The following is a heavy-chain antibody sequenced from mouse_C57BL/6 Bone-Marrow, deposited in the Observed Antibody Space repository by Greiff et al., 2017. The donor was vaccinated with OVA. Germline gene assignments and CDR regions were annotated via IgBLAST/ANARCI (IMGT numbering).Heavy chain of an antibody. V-gene: IGHV5-15*01. D-gene: IGHD1-1*01. CDR3: ERHITTVVAPYAMDY. CDR2: ISNLAYSI. Sequence: EVKLMESGGGLVQPGGSLKLSCAASGFTFSDYGMAWVRQAPRKGPEWVAFISNLAYSIYYADTVTGRFTISSANDKNTQYLEMSSLRSEDTDMYYCERHITTVVAPYAMDYWGQGTSVTVSS. J-gene: IGHJ4*01. CDR1: GFTFSDYG.